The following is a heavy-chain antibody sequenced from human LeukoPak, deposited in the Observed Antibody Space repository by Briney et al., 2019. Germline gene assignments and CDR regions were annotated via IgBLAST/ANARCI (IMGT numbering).Heavy chain of an antibody. CDR1: GYTFTSYG. CDR2: ISAYNGNT. J-gene: IGHJ4*02. V-gene: IGHV1-18*03. D-gene: IGHD3-10*01. CDR3: ARSLYYYGSGSILGY. Sequence: ASVKVSCKASGYTFTSYGISWVRQAPGQGLEWMGWISAYNGNTNYAQKLQGRVTITRDTSASTAYMGLSSLRSEDMAVYYCARSLYYYGSGSILGYWGQGTLVTVSS.